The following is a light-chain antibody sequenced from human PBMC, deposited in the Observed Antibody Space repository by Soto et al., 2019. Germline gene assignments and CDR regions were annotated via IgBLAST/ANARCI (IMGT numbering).Light chain of an antibody. Sequence: QSALTQPASVSGSPGQSITISCTGTSSDVGGYNYVSWYQQHPGKAPKLMIYEVSNRPSGVSNRFSSSKSVNTASLTISGLQAEDEADYYCSSYTSSSPLVVFCGGTNDTVL. CDR2: EVS. J-gene: IGLJ2*01. V-gene: IGLV2-14*01. CDR3: SSYTSSSPLVV. CDR1: SSDVGGYNY.